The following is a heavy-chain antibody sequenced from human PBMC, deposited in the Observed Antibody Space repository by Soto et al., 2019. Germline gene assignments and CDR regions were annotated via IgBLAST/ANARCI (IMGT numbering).Heavy chain of an antibody. CDR2: IRSKAYGGTT. Sequence: EVQLVESGGGLVQPGRSLRLSCTASGFTFGDYAMSWFRQAPGKGLEWVGFIRSKAYGGTTEYAASVKGRFTISRDDSKSLAYLQMNSLKTEDTAVYYCTRDLYDYIWGSYRYFFDYWGQGTLVTVSS. D-gene: IGHD3-16*02. CDR1: GFTFGDYA. CDR3: TRDLYDYIWGSYRYFFDY. V-gene: IGHV3-49*03. J-gene: IGHJ4*02.